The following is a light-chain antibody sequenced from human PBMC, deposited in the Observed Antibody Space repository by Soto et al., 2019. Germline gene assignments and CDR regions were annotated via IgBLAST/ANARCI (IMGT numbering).Light chain of an antibody. CDR3: ATRDDSLSGHWL. V-gene: IGLV1-47*01. Sequence: QAVVTQPPSASGTPGQRVTISCSGTSSNIGTNYVYWYQHLPGAAPKLLIYKDNQRPSGVPDRFSGSKSGTSASLAISGLRSEDEADYYCATRDDSLSGHWLFGGGTKLTVL. J-gene: IGLJ3*02. CDR1: SSNIGTNY. CDR2: KDN.